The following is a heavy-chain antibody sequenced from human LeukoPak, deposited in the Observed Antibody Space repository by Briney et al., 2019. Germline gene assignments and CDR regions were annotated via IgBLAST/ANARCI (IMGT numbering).Heavy chain of an antibody. J-gene: IGHJ4*02. CDR2: ISSSGGTI. Sequence: GGSLRLSCAASGFTFSSYEMNWVRQAPGKGLEWVSYISSSGGTIYYADSVKGRFTISRDNAKNSLYLQMNSLRAEDTAAYYCARASYGYLDYWGQGTLVTVSS. V-gene: IGHV3-48*03. D-gene: IGHD5-18*01. CDR1: GFTFSSYE. CDR3: ARASYGYLDY.